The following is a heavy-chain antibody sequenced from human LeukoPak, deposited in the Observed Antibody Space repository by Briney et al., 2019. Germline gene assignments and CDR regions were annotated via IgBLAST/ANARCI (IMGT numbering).Heavy chain of an antibody. Sequence: GGSLRLSCAASRLIFSSYWMHWVRQAPGKGLVWVSRINSDGSSTIYADSVKGRFTISRDYANNTVYLQMNSLRVDDTAVYYCAGHYGSGRYHYYYMDVWGRGTTVTVSS. CDR3: AGHYGSGRYHYYYMDV. J-gene: IGHJ6*03. D-gene: IGHD3-10*01. CDR1: RLIFSSYW. CDR2: INSDGSST. V-gene: IGHV3-74*01.